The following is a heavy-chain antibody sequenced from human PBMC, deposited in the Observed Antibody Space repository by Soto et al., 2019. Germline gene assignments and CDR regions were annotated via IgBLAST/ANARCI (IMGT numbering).Heavy chain of an antibody. CDR3: ARDVSSPYYYDRSGYQPLGY. Sequence: QVQLVQSGAEVKKPGASVKVSCKASGYTFTSYGISWVRQAPGQGLEWMGWISAYNGNTNYAQKLQGRVTMTTDTSTSTAYMELRSLRSDDTAVYYCARDVSSPYYYDRSGYQPLGYWGQGTLVTVSS. CDR2: ISAYNGNT. CDR1: GYTFTSYG. J-gene: IGHJ4*02. V-gene: IGHV1-18*01. D-gene: IGHD3-22*01.